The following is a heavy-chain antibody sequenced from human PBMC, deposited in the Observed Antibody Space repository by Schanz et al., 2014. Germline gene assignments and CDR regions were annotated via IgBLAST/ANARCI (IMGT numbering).Heavy chain of an antibody. Sequence: EVQLVESGGGLVQPGGSLRLSCAASGFTFSAYYMDWVRQAPGKGLEWVGRTSNRANNYFTEYAAAVKGRFTITRDDSKSSQYLQMNNLKSEDTALYYCTRVSIAPGGHGLDVWGQGTTVTDSS. CDR1: GFTFSAYY. V-gene: IGHV3-72*01. D-gene: IGHD3-10*01. J-gene: IGHJ6*02. CDR3: TRVSIAPGGHGLDV. CDR2: TSNRANNYFT.